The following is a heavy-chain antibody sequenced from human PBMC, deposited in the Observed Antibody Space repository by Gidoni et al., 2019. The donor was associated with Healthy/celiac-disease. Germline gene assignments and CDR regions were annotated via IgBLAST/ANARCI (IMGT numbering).Heavy chain of an antibody. CDR2: IYYSGNT. CDR1: GGSISSRSYY. J-gene: IGHJ5*02. V-gene: IGHV4-39*01. Sequence: QLQLQQSGPGLVRPSETLSPTCTVSGGSISSRSYYWGWIRQPPSKGLEWIGSIYYSGNTYYNPSLTRQVTISVDTSKNQFSLKLSSVTSADTAVYYCARRDFIIARNWFDPWGQGTLVTVSS. CDR3: ARRDFIIARNWFDP. D-gene: IGHD3-10*01.